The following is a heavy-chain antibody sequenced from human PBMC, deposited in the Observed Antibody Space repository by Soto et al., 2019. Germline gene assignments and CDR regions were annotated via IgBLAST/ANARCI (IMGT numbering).Heavy chain of an antibody. CDR2: ISAYNGNT. Sequence: GASVKVSCKASGYTFTSYGIRWVRQAPGQGIEWMGWISAYNGNTNYAQKLQGRVTMTTDTSTSTAYMELRSLRSDDTAVYYGARAAAGTRSGMDVWGQGTTVTVSS. D-gene: IGHD6-13*01. J-gene: IGHJ6*02. V-gene: IGHV1-18*01. CDR3: ARAAAGTRSGMDV. CDR1: GYTFTSYG.